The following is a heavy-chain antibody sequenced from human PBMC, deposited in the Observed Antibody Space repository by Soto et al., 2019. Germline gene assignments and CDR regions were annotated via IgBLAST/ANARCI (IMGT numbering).Heavy chain of an antibody. CDR1: GFTFSSYA. CDR2: ISGSGGST. D-gene: IGHD3-9*01. J-gene: IGHJ4*02. Sequence: GWSPRLSCAASGFTFSSYAMSWVRKAPGKGLEWVSAISGSGGSTYYADSVKGRFTISRDNSKNTLYLQMNSLRAEDTAVYYCAKIYDILTGYYQPYFDYWGQGTLVTVSS. V-gene: IGHV3-23*01. CDR3: AKIYDILTGYYQPYFDY.